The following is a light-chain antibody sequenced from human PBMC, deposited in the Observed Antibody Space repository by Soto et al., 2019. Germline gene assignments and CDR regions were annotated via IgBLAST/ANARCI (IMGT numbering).Light chain of an antibody. V-gene: IGKV3D-20*02. Sequence: EIVVTRSTGTLSLSPVERATLSCRASQSVSSSYLAWYQQKPGQAPRLLIYDASNRATGIPARLSGSGSGTDFTLTISTPDPEDFAVYHCQQRSNWPTTFGQGTRL. CDR1: QSVSSSY. J-gene: IGKJ5*01. CDR2: DAS. CDR3: QQRSNWPTT.